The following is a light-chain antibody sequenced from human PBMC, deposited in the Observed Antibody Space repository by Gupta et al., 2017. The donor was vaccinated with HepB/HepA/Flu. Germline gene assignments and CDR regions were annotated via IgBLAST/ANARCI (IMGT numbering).Light chain of an antibody. CDR2: AAS. CDR1: QSISSY. J-gene: IGKJ1*01. V-gene: IGKV1-39*01. CDR3: QQSYRTPWT. Sequence: DIQMTQSPSSLSASVGDRVTITCRASQSISSYLNWYQQKPGKAPKLLIYAASSLQSGVPSRFSGSGSGTDFTRTISSLQPEDFATYYCQQSYRTPWTFGQGTKVEIK.